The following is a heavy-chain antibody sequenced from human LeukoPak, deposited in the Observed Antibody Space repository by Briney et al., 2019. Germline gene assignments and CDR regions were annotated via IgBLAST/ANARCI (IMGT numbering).Heavy chain of an antibody. CDR2: ISPNGGNT. Sequence: GGSLRLSCSASGFTFSSYGMHWVRQAPGKGLEYLSAISPNGGNTYYADSVKGRFTISRDDTKNSLFLQMNSLRAEDTAVYYCARAVTRLFDSWGQGTLVTVSS. CDR1: GFTFSSYG. V-gene: IGHV3-64*04. D-gene: IGHD6-19*01. CDR3: ARAVTRLFDS. J-gene: IGHJ4*02.